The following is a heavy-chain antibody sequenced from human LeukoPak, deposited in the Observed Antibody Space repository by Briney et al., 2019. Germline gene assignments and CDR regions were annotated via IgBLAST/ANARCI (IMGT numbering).Heavy chain of an antibody. J-gene: IGHJ5*02. CDR1: GYTFTGYY. Sequence: GASVKVSCKASGYTFTGYYMHWVRQAPGQGLEWMGWINPNSGGTNYAQKFQGRVTMTRDTSISTAYMELSRLRSDDTAVYYCARVRDIVVVPAANVGFDPWGQGTPVTVSS. V-gene: IGHV1-2*02. CDR2: INPNSGGT. D-gene: IGHD2-2*01. CDR3: ARVRDIVVVPAANVGFDP.